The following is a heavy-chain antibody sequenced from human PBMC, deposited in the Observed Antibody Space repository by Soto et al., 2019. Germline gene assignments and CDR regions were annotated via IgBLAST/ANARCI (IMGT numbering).Heavy chain of an antibody. V-gene: IGHV1-2*02. Sequence: QVQLVQSGAEVKKSGASVKVSCKASGYSFTGYYIHWVRQAPGQGFEWMGEISPNSGGTKYAQKFQGRVTMTRDTYITTVYMDLSNLSPDDTAVYYCGKGRRGDVGVFYWGQGTLVTVYS. D-gene: IGHD3-16*01. CDR2: ISPNSGGT. J-gene: IGHJ4*02. CDR1: GYSFTGYY. CDR3: GKGRRGDVGVFY.